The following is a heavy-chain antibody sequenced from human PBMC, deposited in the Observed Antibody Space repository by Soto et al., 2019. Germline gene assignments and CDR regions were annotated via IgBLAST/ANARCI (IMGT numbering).Heavy chain of an antibody. CDR1: GGTFSSYA. V-gene: IGHV1-69*13. D-gene: IGHD1-26*01. CDR2: IIPIFGTA. CDR3: AGDSGSYAPYYDDGMDV. J-gene: IGHJ6*02. Sequence: GASVKVSCKASGGTFSSYAISWVRQAPGQGLEWMGGIIPIFGTANYAQKFQGRVTITADESTSTAYMELSSLRSEDTAVYYCAGDSGSYAPYYDDGMDVWGQGTTVTVSS.